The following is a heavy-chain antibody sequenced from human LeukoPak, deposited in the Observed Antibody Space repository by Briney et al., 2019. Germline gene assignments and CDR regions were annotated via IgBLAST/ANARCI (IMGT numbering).Heavy chain of an antibody. CDR2: ISYDGSNK. J-gene: IGHJ5*02. Sequence: AGRSLRLSCAASGFTFSSYAMHWVRQAPGKGLEWVAVISYDGSNKYYADSVKGRFTISRDNSKNTLYLQMNSLRAEDTAVYYCAGLPRGEGYSFESWFDPWGQGTLVTVSS. CDR1: GFTFSSYA. V-gene: IGHV3-30*07. CDR3: AGLPRGEGYSFESWFDP. D-gene: IGHD5-24*01.